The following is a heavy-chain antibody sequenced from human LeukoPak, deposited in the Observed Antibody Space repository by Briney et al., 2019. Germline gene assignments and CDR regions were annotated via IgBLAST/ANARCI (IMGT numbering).Heavy chain of an antibody. D-gene: IGHD2-15*01. CDR1: GGSISSSSYY. J-gene: IGHJ5*02. CDR2: IYYSGST. V-gene: IGHV4-39*07. CDR3: ARGVGGYCSGGSCYSGPNWFDP. Sequence: PSETLSLTCTVSGGSISSSSYYWGWIRQPPGKGLEWIGSIYYSGSTYYNPSFKSRVTISVDTSKNQFSLKLSSVTAADTAVYYCARGVGGYCSGGSCYSGPNWFDPWGQGTLVTVSS.